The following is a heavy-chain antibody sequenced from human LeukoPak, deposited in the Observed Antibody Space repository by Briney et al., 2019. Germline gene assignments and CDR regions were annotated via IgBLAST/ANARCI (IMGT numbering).Heavy chain of an antibody. CDR3: ATLGEYYDSSGYFCN. J-gene: IGHJ4*02. CDR2: IYYSGNT. Sequence: SETLSLTCIVSGGSISTSAYYWGWIRQPPGEGLQWIGSIYYSGNTYYNSSLKSRVTISVNTSTSQFSLRLSSVTAADTAVYYCATLGEYYDSSGYFCNWGQGTLVTVSS. V-gene: IGHV4-39*01. D-gene: IGHD3-22*01. CDR1: GGSISTSAYY.